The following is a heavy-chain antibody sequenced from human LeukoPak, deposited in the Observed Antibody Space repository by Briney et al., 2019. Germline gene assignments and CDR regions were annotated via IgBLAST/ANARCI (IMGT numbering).Heavy chain of an antibody. J-gene: IGHJ5*02. CDR1: GGSISSYY. D-gene: IGHD6-13*01. CDR2: IYYSGST. V-gene: IGHV4-59*01. CDR3: ARAQLLHPANIAAALLGVWFDP. Sequence: PSETLSLTCTVSGGSISSYYWSWIRQPPGKGLEWIGYIYYSGSTNYNPSLKSRVTISVDTSKNQFSLKLSSVTAADTAVYYCARAQLLHPANIAAALLGVWFDPWGQGTLVTVSS.